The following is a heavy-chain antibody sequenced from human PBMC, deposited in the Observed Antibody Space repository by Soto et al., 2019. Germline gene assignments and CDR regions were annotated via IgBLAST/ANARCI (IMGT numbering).Heavy chain of an antibody. Sequence: PGGSKRLSCAASGFTFSTYWMHWVRQTTGKGLVWVSRINSDGSSTSYADSVKGRFTISRDNAKNTLYLQMNSLRAEDTAVYYCARDWEQWLVHNWFDPWGQGTLVTVSS. CDR2: INSDGSST. V-gene: IGHV3-74*01. J-gene: IGHJ5*02. CDR3: ARDWEQWLVHNWFDP. D-gene: IGHD6-19*01. CDR1: GFTFSTYW.